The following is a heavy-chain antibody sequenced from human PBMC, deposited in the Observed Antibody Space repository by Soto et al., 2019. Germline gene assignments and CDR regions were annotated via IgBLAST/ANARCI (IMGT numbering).Heavy chain of an antibody. CDR1: GGSITSSNW. Sequence: PSETLSLTCAVSGGSITSSNWWSWVRQPPGKGLEWIGEIYHSGTTNYNPSLKSRVTISVDKSKNQFSLKLISVTAADTAVYYCARDRGIAAAGSWGQGILVTV. J-gene: IGHJ5*02. V-gene: IGHV4-4*02. D-gene: IGHD6-13*01. CDR2: IYHSGTT. CDR3: ARDRGIAAAGS.